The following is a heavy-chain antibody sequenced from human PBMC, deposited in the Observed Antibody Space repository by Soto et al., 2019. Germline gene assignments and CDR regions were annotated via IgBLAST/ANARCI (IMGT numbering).Heavy chain of an antibody. V-gene: IGHV3-48*01. D-gene: IGHD2-2*01. CDR3: VRGQCTSMRCFGLGTPTSATENIYGVDV. CDR1: GFTFSSYS. J-gene: IGHJ6*02. CDR2: ISSSSSTI. Sequence: GGSLRLSCAASGFTFSSYSMNWVRQAPGKGLEWVSYISSSSSTIYYADSVKGRFTISRDNAKNSLYLQMNSLRAGDTAVYYCVRGQCTSMRCFGLGTPTSATENIYGVDVWGQGTSVTVSS.